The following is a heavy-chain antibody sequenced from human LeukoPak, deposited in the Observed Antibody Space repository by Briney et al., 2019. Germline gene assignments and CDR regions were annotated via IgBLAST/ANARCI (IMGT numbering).Heavy chain of an antibody. CDR3: ARRPQLVLYFDY. CDR1: GGSISSSSYY. D-gene: IGHD6-13*01. J-gene: IGHJ4*02. Sequence: PSETLSLTCTVSGGSISSSSYYWGWIRQPPGKGLEGIGSIYYSGSTYYNPSLKSRVTISVDTSKNQFPLKLSSVTAADTAVYYCARRPQLVLYFDYWGQGTLVTVSS. V-gene: IGHV4-39*01. CDR2: IYYSGST.